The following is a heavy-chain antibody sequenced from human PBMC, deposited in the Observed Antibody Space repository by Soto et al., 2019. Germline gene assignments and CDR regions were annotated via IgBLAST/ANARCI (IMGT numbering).Heavy chain of an antibody. D-gene: IGHD5-12*01. J-gene: IGHJ4*02. V-gene: IGHV4-31*03. CDR3: ASLHYSGYDEGIYYFDY. CDR2: IYYSGST. CDR1: GGSISSGGYY. Sequence: SETLSLTCTVSGGSISSGGYYWSWIRQHPGKGLEWIGYIYYSGSTYYNPSLKSRVTISVDTSKNQFSLKLSSVTAADTAVYYCASLHYSGYDEGIYYFDYWGQGTLVTVSS.